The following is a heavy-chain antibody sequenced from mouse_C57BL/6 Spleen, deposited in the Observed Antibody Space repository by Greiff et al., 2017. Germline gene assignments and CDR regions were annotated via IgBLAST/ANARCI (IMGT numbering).Heavy chain of an antibody. D-gene: IGHD1-1*01. V-gene: IGHV14-2*01. CDR1: GFNIKDYY. CDR3: ALYYGSSHWYFDV. J-gene: IGHJ1*03. Sequence: DVHLVESGAELVKPGASVKLSCTASGFNIKDYYMHWVKQRTEQGLEWIGRIDPEDGETKYAPKFQGKATITADTSSNTAYLQLSSLTSEDTAVYYCALYYGSSHWYFDVWGTGTTVTVSS. CDR2: IDPEDGET.